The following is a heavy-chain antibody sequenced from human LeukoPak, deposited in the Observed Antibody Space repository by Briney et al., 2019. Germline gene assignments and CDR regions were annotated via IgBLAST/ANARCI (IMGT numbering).Heavy chain of an antibody. CDR1: GFTFSSYS. Sequence: PGGSLRLSCAASGFTFSSYSMNWVRQAPGKGLEWVSSISSSSSYIYYADSVKGRFTISRDNAKNSLYLQMNSLGVDDTAVYYCGTYSINNAREFQYWGQGTLVTVPS. V-gene: IGHV3-21*06. CDR3: GTYSINNAREFQY. J-gene: IGHJ1*01. CDR2: ISSSSSYI. D-gene: IGHD4-11*01.